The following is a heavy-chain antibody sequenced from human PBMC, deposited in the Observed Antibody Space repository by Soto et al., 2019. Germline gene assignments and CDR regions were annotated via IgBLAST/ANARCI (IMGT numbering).Heavy chain of an antibody. CDR2: ISYNGINI. CDR3: ARGGAVASSWYFDL. D-gene: IGHD6-19*01. J-gene: IGHJ2*01. Sequence: HEQVVESGGGVVQPGRSLRLSCAASGFTFSTFAFHWVRQAPGKGLEWVTAISYNGINIYYADSVKGRFTISRDNSKNTLYLQMNSLRAEDTARYYCARGGAVASSWYFDLWGRGTLVTVSS. V-gene: IGHV3-30-3*01. CDR1: GFTFSTFA.